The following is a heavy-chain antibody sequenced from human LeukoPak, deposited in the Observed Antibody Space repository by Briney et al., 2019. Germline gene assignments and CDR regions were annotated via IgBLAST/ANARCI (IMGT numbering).Heavy chain of an antibody. D-gene: IGHD6-13*01. CDR1: GYTFTSYY. CDR3: ARDSKYSSSWYGFYYYYGMDV. V-gene: IGHV1-46*01. Sequence: GSSVKVSCKASGYTFTSYYMHWVRQAPGQGLEWMGIINPSGGSTSYAQKFQGRVTMTRDTSTSTVYMELSSLRSEDTAVYYCARDSKYSSSWYGFYYYYGMDVWGQGTTVTVSS. CDR2: INPSGGST. J-gene: IGHJ6*02.